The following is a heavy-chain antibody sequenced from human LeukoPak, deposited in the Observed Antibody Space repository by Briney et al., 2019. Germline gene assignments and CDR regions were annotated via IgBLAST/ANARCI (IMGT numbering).Heavy chain of an antibody. Sequence: PGGSLRLSCAASGFTFTIYWMSWVRQAPGKGLEWVANIKEDGSEKYYVDSVKSRFTISRDNAKNSLYLQMNSLRVEDTAVYYCARGGHYFFDNWGQGTLVTVSS. CDR1: GFTFTIYW. J-gene: IGHJ4*02. V-gene: IGHV3-7*01. CDR3: ARGGHYFFDN. CDR2: IKEDGSEK.